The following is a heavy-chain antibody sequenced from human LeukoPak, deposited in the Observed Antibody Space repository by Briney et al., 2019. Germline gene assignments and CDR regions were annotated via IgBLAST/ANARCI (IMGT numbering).Heavy chain of an antibody. CDR3: ARGSNWGDY. CDR1: GASISDYY. CDR2: FSNSGTT. D-gene: IGHD7-27*01. J-gene: IGHJ4*02. V-gene: IGHV4-59*12. Sequence: SETLSLTCTVSGASISDYYWSWIRQPPGKGLEWIGFFSNSGTTNYNPSLKSRVTMSVDTSKNQFSLKLSSVTAADTAVYYCARGSNWGDYGGQGTLVTVSS.